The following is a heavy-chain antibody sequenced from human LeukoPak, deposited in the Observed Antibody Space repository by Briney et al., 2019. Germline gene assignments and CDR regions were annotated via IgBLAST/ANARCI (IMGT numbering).Heavy chain of an antibody. CDR3: ARGSWEFTFGGVMSAFDY. CDR2: ISSSSSYI. V-gene: IGHV3-21*01. J-gene: IGHJ4*02. CDR1: GFTFSSYA. Sequence: GGSLRLSCAASGFTFSSYAMSWVRQAPGKGLEWVSSISSSSSYIYYADSVKGRFTISRDNAKNSLYLQMNGLRAEDTAVYYCARGSWEFTFGGVMSAFDYWGQGTLVTVSS. D-gene: IGHD3-16*01.